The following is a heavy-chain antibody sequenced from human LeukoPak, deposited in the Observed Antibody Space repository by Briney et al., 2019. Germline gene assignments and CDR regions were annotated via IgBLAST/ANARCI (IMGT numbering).Heavy chain of an antibody. Sequence: TGESLKISCKGSGYSFTSFWIGWVRQMPGKGLEWMGIIYPGDSDTRYSPSFQGQVTISADKSISTAYLQWSGLRASDTAMYYCARYCSTSNASSTGFDYWGQGTLVTVSS. CDR3: ARYCSTSNASSTGFDY. CDR1: GYSFTSFW. CDR2: IYPGDSDT. D-gene: IGHD2-2*01. J-gene: IGHJ4*02. V-gene: IGHV5-51*01.